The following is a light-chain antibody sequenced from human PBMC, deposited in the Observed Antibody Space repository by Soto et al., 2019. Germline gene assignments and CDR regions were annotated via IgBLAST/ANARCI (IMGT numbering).Light chain of an antibody. CDR2: APS. CDR3: LQHNTYPYT. Sequence: DIQMTQSPSSLSASVGDRVTITCRASQGISNLLGWFQHKPGKAPKRLIYAPSSLQGGDPSRFSGSGSGTEFTLTITGQQPEDFADHYCLQHNTYPYTFGQGTKLEIK. CDR1: QGISNL. J-gene: IGKJ2*01. V-gene: IGKV1-17*01.